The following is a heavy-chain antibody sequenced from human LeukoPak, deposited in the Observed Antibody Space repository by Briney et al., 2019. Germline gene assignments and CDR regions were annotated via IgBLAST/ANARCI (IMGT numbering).Heavy chain of an antibody. CDR3: ARDRVPSSSWWEDYYYGMDV. V-gene: IGHV3-53*01. CDR2: LYSGGST. D-gene: IGHD6-13*01. CDR1: GFTFDDYT. Sequence: GGSLRLSCAASGFTFDDYTMHWVRQAPGKGLEWVSVLYSGGSTYYADSVKGRFTISRDNSKNTLYLQMSSLRAEDTAVYYCARDRVPSSSWWEDYYYGMDVWGQGTTVTVSS. J-gene: IGHJ6*02.